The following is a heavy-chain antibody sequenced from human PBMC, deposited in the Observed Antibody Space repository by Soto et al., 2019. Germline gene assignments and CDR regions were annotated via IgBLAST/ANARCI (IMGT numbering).Heavy chain of an antibody. CDR2: ISYDGSNK. D-gene: IGHD3-16*01. CDR1: GFTFSSYA. CDR3: ARVFGYYYGMDV. Sequence: GGSLRLSCAASGFTFSSYAMHWVRQAPGKGLEWVAVISYDGSNKYYADSVKGRFTISRDNSKNTLYLQMNSLRAEDTAVYYCARVFGYYYGMDVWGQGTTVTVSS. V-gene: IGHV3-30-3*01. J-gene: IGHJ6*02.